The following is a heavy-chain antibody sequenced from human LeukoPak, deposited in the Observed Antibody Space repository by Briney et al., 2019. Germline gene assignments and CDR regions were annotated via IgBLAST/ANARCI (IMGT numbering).Heavy chain of an antibody. CDR3: ACSRIAVAGLGPFDY. CDR1: GGSISSSSYY. CDR2: IYYSGST. V-gene: IGHV4-39*01. J-gene: IGHJ4*02. Sequence: SETLSFNCTVSGGSISSSSYYWGWIRQPPGKGLEWIGYIYYSGSTYYNPSLKSRVTISVDTSKNQFSLKLSSVTAADTAVYYCACSRIAVAGLGPFDYWGQGTLVTVSS. D-gene: IGHD6-19*01.